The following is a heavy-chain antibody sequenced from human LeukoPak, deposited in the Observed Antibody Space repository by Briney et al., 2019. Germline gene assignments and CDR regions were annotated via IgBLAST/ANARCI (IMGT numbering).Heavy chain of an antibody. V-gene: IGHV1-18*01. CDR1: GYTFTSYG. J-gene: IGHJ4*02. CDR3: ARNSPNYYDSSGYFSDFDY. CDR2: ISAYNGNT. D-gene: IGHD3-22*01. Sequence: VASVKVSCKASGYTFTSYGISWVRQDPGQGLEWMGWISAYNGNTNYAQKLQGRVTMTTDTSTSTAYMELRSLRSDDTAVYYCARNSPNYYDSSGYFSDFDYWGQGTLVTVSS.